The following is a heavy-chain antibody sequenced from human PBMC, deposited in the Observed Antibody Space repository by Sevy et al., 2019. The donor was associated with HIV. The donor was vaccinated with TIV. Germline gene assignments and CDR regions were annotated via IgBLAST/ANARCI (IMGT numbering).Heavy chain of an antibody. Sequence: SETLSLTCTVSGGSTSTYYWNWIRQPPGKGLEWMGYISDSGFSNDNPSLRSRVTISIDTSKNQFSLRLTSVSAADTAVYYCARGGGRTDWGMDVWGPGTTVTVSS. D-gene: IGHD1-1*01. CDR2: ISDSGFS. CDR1: GGSTSTYY. J-gene: IGHJ6*02. CDR3: ARGGGRTDWGMDV. V-gene: IGHV4-59*01.